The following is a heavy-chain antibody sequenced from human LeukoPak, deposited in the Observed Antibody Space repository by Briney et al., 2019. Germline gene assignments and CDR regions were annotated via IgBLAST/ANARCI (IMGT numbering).Heavy chain of an antibody. CDR1: GFTISNYF. CDR3: ARHIEAAAFDP. CDR2: INSDGSDI. Sequence: GGSLRLSCAASGFTISNYFMHWVRQGPGKGLVWVSRINSDGSDINYADSVKGRFTISRDNAKNTLYLQMNSLRDEDTAVYYCARHIEAAAFDPWGQGTLVTVSS. J-gene: IGHJ5*02. V-gene: IGHV3-74*01. D-gene: IGHD6-13*01.